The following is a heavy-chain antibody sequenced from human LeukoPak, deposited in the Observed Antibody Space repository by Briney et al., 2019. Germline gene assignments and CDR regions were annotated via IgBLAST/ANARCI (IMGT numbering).Heavy chain of an antibody. CDR3: ASSSGWIIDY. CDR1: GFTYSNYW. V-gene: IGHV3-7*01. CDR2: IKQDGSEK. D-gene: IGHD6-19*01. J-gene: IGHJ4*02. Sequence: PGGSLRLSCAASGFTYSNYWKNWVRQAPGKGLEWVANIKQDGSEKYYVDSVKGRFTISRDNAKNSLFLQMNSLRAEDTAVYYCASSSGWIIDYWGQGTLVTVSS.